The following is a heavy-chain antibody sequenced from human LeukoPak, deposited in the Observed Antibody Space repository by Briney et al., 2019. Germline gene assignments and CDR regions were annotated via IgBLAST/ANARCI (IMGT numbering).Heavy chain of an antibody. D-gene: IGHD6-6*01. CDR2: IYWNDDK. V-gene: IGHV2-5*01. CDR1: GFSLSTSGVG. Sequence: SGPTLVNPTQTLTLTCTFSGFSLSTSGVGVGWFRQPPGKALEWLALIYWNDDKRYSPSLRTRLTITKDTSKNQVVLTMTNMDPVDTATYYCARLIAARPVLGASDIWGQGIMVAVSS. CDR3: ARLIAARPVLGASDI. J-gene: IGHJ3*02.